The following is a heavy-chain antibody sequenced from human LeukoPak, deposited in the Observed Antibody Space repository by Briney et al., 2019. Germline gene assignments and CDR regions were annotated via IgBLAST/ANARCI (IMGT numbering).Heavy chain of an antibody. J-gene: IGHJ4*02. CDR1: GFTFDDYA. D-gene: IGHD6-13*01. V-gene: IGHV3-9*03. CDR2: ISWNSGSI. CDR3: AKDARAAAAGQFDY. Sequence: GRSLRLSCAASGFTFDDYAMHWVRQAPGKGLEWVSGISWNSGSIGYADSVEGRFTISRDNAKNSLYLQMNSLRAEDMALYYCAKDARAAAAGQFDYWGQGTLVTVSS.